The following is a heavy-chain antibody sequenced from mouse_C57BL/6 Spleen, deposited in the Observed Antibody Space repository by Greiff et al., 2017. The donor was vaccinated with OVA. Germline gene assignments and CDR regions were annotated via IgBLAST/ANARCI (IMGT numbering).Heavy chain of an antibody. CDR2: IDPETGGT. CDR1: GYTFTDYE. J-gene: IGHJ4*01. V-gene: IGHV1-15*01. D-gene: IGHD4-1*01. CDR3: TRRELTGSYAMDY. Sequence: QVQLQQSGAELVRPGASVTLSCKASGYTFTDYEMHWVKQTPVHGLEWIGAIDPETGGTAYNQKFKGKAILTADKSSSTAYMELRSLTSEDSAVYYCTRRELTGSYAMDYWGQGTSVTVSS.